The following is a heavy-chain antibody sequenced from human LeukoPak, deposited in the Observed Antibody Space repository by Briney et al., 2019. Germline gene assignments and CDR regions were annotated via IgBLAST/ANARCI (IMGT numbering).Heavy chain of an antibody. Sequence: PGGSLRLSCAASGFTFDDYGMSWVRQAPGKGLEWVSGINWNGGSTGYADSVKGRFTVSRDNAKNTLYLQMTSLRAEDTAVYYCARDYYGSEYWGQGTLVTVSS. J-gene: IGHJ4*02. CDR1: GFTFDDYG. CDR2: INWNGGST. D-gene: IGHD3-3*01. V-gene: IGHV3-20*04. CDR3: ARDYYGSEY.